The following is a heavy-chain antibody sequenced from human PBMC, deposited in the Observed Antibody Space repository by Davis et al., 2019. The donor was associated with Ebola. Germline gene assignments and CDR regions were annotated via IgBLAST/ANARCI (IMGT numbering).Heavy chain of an antibody. Sequence: SVKVSCKASGGTFSSYAISWVRQAPGQGLEWMGGIIPIFGTANYAQKFQGRVTITADESTSTAYMELSSLRSEDTAVYYCAREHYDFWSGYYSGNWFDPWGQGTLVTVSS. D-gene: IGHD3-3*01. CDR1: GGTFSSYA. J-gene: IGHJ5*02. CDR3: AREHYDFWSGYYSGNWFDP. CDR2: IIPIFGTA. V-gene: IGHV1-69*13.